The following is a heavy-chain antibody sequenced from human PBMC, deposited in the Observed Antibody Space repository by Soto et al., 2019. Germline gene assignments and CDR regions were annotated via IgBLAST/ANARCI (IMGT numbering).Heavy chain of an antibody. J-gene: IGHJ4*02. D-gene: IGHD3-10*01. V-gene: IGHV5-10-1*01. CDR1: GYSFAGYW. CDR3: ARDLNYGLYYFDY. CDR2: IDPSDSQT. Sequence: PGESLKISCKGSGYSFAGYWITWVRQKPGKGLEWMGRIDPSDSQTYYSPSFRGHVTISVTKSITTVFLQWSSLRAADTAVYYCARDLNYGLYYFDYWGQGTLVTVSS.